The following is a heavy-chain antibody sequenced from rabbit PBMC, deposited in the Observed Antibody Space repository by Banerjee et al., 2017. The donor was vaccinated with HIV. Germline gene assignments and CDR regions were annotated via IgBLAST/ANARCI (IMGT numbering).Heavy chain of an antibody. J-gene: IGHJ3*01. CDR3: ARGAGYAYATRLDL. CDR1: GFDLSSSYW. V-gene: IGHV1S45*01. D-gene: IGHD6-1*01. CDR2: IYSGSST. Sequence: QEQLVESGGGLVQPEGSLTLTCTASGFDLSSSYWICWVRQAPGKGLEWIACIYSGSSTYYASWAKGRFTISKTSTTVDLKMTSLTAADTATYFCARGAGYAYATRLDLWGQGTLVTV.